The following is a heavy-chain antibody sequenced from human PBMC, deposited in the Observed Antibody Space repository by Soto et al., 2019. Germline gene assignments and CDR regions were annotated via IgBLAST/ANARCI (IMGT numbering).Heavy chain of an antibody. D-gene: IGHD2-2*01. V-gene: IGHV1-3*01. CDR3: SRTYCSSTSCYYYYGMDV. J-gene: IGHJ6*02. CDR2: INAGNGNT. CDR1: GYTFTSYA. Sequence: QVQLVQSGAEVKKPGASVKVSCKASGYTFTSYAMHWVRQAPGQRLEWMGWINAGNGNTKYSQKFQGRVTITRDTSASTAYMELSSLRSEDTAVYYCSRTYCSSTSCYYYYGMDVWGQGTTVTVS.